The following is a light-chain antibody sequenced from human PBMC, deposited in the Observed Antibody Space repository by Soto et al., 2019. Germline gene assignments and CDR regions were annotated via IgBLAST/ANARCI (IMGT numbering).Light chain of an antibody. Sequence: DIVMTQSPDSLAVSLGERATINCKSSQSVLYSSNNKNYLDWYQQTPGQPPKLLIYWASTRESGCPDRFSGSGSGTDVTLIIRSLQAEDVAVYYCQQYWSTPWTFGQGTKGEIK. CDR1: QSVLYSSNNKNY. J-gene: IGKJ1*01. CDR3: QQYWSTPWT. CDR2: WAS. V-gene: IGKV4-1*01.